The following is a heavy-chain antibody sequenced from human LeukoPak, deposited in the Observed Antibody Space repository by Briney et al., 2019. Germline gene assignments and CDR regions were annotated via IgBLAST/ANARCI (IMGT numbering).Heavy chain of an antibody. CDR2: ISSNVGST. V-gene: IGHV3-64D*06. Sequence: PGRSLTLSCSASGFTFSSYATQSVRQAPGKGLEYVSAISSNVGSTYYADSVKGRFTISRDSSKNTLYLQMSSLRAEDTAVYYCVKSSSSWSQFEYFQHWGQGTLVTVSS. CDR1: GFTFSSYA. D-gene: IGHD6-13*01. J-gene: IGHJ1*01. CDR3: VKSSSSWSQFEYFQH.